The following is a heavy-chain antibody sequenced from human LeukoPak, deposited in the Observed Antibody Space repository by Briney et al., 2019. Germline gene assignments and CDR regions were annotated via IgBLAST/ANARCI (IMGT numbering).Heavy chain of an antibody. V-gene: IGHV3-48*04. Sequence: GGSLRLSCAASGFTFSSSWMHWVCQAPGKGLEWVSYISSSDSTIYYADSVKGRFTISRDNAKNSLYPQMNSLRAEDTAVYYCARDYGGSSPFDYWGQGTLVTVSS. D-gene: IGHD4-23*01. CDR2: ISSSDSTI. CDR3: ARDYGGSSPFDY. J-gene: IGHJ4*02. CDR1: GFTFSSSW.